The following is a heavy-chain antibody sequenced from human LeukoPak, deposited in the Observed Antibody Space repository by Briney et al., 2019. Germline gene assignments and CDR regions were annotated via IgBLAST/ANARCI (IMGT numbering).Heavy chain of an antibody. CDR2: IWYDGSNK. J-gene: IGHJ6*02. V-gene: IGHV3-33*01. CDR3: ASGGLSEWLSSYYYYYGMDV. CDR1: GFTFSSYG. Sequence: GRSLRLSCAASGFTFSSYGMPWVRQAPGKGMEWVAVIWYDGSNKYYADSVKGRFTISRDNSKNTLYLQMNSLRAEDTAVYYCASGGLSEWLSSYYYYYGMDVWGQGTTVTVSS. D-gene: IGHD3-3*01.